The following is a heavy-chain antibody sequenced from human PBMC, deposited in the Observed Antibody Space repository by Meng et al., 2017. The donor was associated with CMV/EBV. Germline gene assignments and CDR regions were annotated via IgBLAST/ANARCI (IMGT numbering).Heavy chain of an antibody. CDR2: ISSSSSYI. CDR3: ARGRSGYCSGGSCYSDY. J-gene: IGHJ4*02. CDR1: GFTFSSYS. Sequence: GESLKISCAASGFTFSSYSMNWVRQAPGKGLEWVSSISSSSSYIYYADSVKGRFTISRDNAKNSLYLQMNSLRAEDTAVYYCARGRSGYCSGGSCYSDYWGQGTLVTVSS. V-gene: IGHV3-21*01. D-gene: IGHD2-15*01.